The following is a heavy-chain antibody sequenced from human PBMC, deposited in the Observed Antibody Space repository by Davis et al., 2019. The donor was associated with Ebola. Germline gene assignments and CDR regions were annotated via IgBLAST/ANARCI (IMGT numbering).Heavy chain of an antibody. D-gene: IGHD5-12*01. J-gene: IGHJ4*02. CDR2: IYYSGST. V-gene: IGHV4-30-4*01. Sequence: SETLSLTCTVSGGSISSGDYYWSWIRQPPGKGLEWIGYIYYSGSTYYNPSLKSRVTISVDTSKNQFSLKLSSVTAADTAVYYCAGVYIVATIIDYWGQGTLVTVSS. CDR3: AGVYIVATIIDY. CDR1: GGSISSGDYY.